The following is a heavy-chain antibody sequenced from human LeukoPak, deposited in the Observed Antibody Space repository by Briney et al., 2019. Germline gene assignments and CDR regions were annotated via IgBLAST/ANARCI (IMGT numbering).Heavy chain of an antibody. CDR3: ASGLDDSYYYGMDV. CDR2: ASYDGRNK. CDR1: GFTFSNYA. J-gene: IGHJ6*02. D-gene: IGHD3/OR15-3a*01. Sequence: PGGSLRLSCAASGFTFSNYAMHWVRQAPGKGLEWVAVASYDGRNKYYADSVKDRFTISRDNSKNTLYLQMNSLRAEDTAVYYCASGLDDSYYYGMDVWGQGTTVTVSS. V-gene: IGHV3-30*04.